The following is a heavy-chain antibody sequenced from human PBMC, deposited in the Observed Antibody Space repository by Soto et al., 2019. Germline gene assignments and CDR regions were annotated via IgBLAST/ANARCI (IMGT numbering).Heavy chain of an antibody. J-gene: IGHJ4*02. Sequence: QLQLQESGPGLVKPSETRSLTCTGSGGSISSISYYWGWIRQPPGKGLGWIGSIYYSGSTYYNPSHKSRVTISVDTSKNQSSLKLSSVTAADTAVYCCARLIEQLGSPYHFDHGGQGPLVTACS. CDR3: ARLIEQLGSPYHFDH. CDR1: GGSISSISYY. V-gene: IGHV4-39*01. CDR2: IYYSGST. D-gene: IGHD6-6*01.